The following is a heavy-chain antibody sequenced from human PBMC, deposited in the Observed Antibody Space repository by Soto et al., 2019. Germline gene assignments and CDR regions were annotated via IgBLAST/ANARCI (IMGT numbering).Heavy chain of an antibody. CDR2: ISGSGGST. J-gene: IGHJ6*03. D-gene: IGHD3-3*01. V-gene: IGHV3-23*01. CDR1: GFTFSSYA. Sequence: GGSLRLSCAASGFTFSSYAMSWVRQAPGKGLEWVSAISGSGGSTYYADSVKGRFTISRDNSKNTLYLQMNSLRAEDTAVYYCAKDAAYYDFWSGYPEHYYYYMDVWGKGTTVTVSS. CDR3: AKDAAYYDFWSGYPEHYYYYMDV.